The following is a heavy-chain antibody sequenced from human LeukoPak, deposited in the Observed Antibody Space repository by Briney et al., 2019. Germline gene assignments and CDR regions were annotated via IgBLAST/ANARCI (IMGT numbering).Heavy chain of an antibody. CDR3: ARGFGDCSGGSCLNYYYYYYMDV. D-gene: IGHD2-15*01. CDR2: IYYSGST. J-gene: IGHJ6*03. CDR1: GVSISSSSYY. V-gene: IGHV4-39*01. Sequence: SETLSLTCTVSGVSISSSSYYWGWIRQPPGKGLEWIGSIYYSGSTYYNPSLKSRVTISVDTSKNQFSLKLSSVTAADTAVYYCARGFGDCSGGSCLNYYYYYYMDVWGKGTTVTVSS.